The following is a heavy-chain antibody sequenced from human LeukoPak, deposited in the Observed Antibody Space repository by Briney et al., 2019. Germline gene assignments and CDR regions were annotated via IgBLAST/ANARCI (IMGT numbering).Heavy chain of an antibody. CDR1: GFSLSDYY. J-gene: IGHJ4*02. Sequence: KPGGSLRLSCAASGFSLSDYYMSWIRQAPGKGLEWVSSISSSSRNTYYADSVKGRFTISRDNAKNSLYLQMNSLRAEDTAVYYCARGGTFGVDISDYWGQGTLVTVSS. CDR2: ISSSSRNT. CDR3: ARGGTFGVDISDY. D-gene: IGHD3-3*01. V-gene: IGHV3-11*06.